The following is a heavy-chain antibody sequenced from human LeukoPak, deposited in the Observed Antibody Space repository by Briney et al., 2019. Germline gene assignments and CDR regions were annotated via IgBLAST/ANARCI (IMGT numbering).Heavy chain of an antibody. Sequence: GGSLRLSCAASGFTFSSYAMHWVRQAPGKGLEWVAVISYDGSNKYYADSVKGRFTISRDNSKNTLYLQMNSLRVEDTAVYYCAKESYYDSSGYWDYWGQGTLVTVSS. D-gene: IGHD3-22*01. CDR3: AKESYYDSSGYWDY. V-gene: IGHV3-30*04. CDR1: GFTFSSYA. J-gene: IGHJ4*02. CDR2: ISYDGSNK.